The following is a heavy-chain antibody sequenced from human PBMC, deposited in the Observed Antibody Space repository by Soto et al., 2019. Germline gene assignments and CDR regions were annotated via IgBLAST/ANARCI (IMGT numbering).Heavy chain of an antibody. V-gene: IGHV3-23*01. CDR1: GFAFSSHP. D-gene: IGHD6-6*01. CDR3: ARRAFGSSRSFDI. J-gene: IGHJ3*02. Sequence: GGSLRLSCTGSGFAFSSHPMSWVRQAPERGLEWVSGISDGGDLTYNADSVRGRFTISRDNSKNTLFLQMNSLRVEDTAVYYCARRAFGSSRSFDIWGQGTMVTVSS. CDR2: ISDGGDLT.